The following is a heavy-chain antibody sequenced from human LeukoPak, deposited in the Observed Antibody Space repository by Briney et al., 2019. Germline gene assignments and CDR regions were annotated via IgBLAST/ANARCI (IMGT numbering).Heavy chain of an antibody. CDR1: GGSISSYY. J-gene: IGHJ4*02. CDR3: ARLGARIDY. V-gene: IGHV4-59*08. Sequence: SDTLSLTCTVSGGSISSYYWSWIRQPPGKGLEWIGYIYYSGSTNYNPSLKSRVTISVDTSKNQFSLKLSSVTAADTAVYYCARLGARIDYWGQGTLVTVSS. CDR2: IYYSGST.